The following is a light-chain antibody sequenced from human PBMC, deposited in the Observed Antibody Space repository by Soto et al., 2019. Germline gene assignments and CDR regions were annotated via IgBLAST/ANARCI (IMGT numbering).Light chain of an antibody. CDR3: VAWDDNLSARV. Sequence: QSVLTQPPSLSGTPGQTVTISCFGSRSNIGSSIVHWYQQLPGAAPKHLIYMNNQRPSGIPDRFSGSKSCTSASLVISGLRSEDEADYYCVAWDDNLSARVFGGGTKLTVL. CDR1: RSNIGSSI. CDR2: MNN. J-gene: IGLJ3*02. V-gene: IGLV1-47*01.